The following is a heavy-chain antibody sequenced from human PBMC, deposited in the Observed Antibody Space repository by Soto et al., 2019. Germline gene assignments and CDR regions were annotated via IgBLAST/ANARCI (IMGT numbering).Heavy chain of an antibody. J-gene: IGHJ6*03. Sequence: VQLVESGGGLVQPGRSLRLACAASGFTFDQYTMHWVRQAPGKGLEWVSSITWHSGTIGYADSVKGRFTISRDNAKNALYLQMNSLRGEDTALYYCANEMITFWDLNYYYMDVWGNGTTVTGSS. CDR3: ANEMITFWDLNYYYMDV. V-gene: IGHV3-9*01. CDR2: ITWHSGTI. D-gene: IGHD3-16*01. CDR1: GFTFDQYT.